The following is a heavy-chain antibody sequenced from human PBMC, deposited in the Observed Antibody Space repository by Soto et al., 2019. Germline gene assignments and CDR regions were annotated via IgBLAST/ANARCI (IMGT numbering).Heavy chain of an antibody. CDR2: IIPILGIA. D-gene: IGHD2-2*01. V-gene: IGHV1-69*02. CDR3: AIYCSSTSCYTEYFQH. CDR1: GGTFSSYT. Sequence: GASVKVSCKASGGTFSSYTISWVRQAPGQGLEWMGRIIPILGIANYAQKFQGRVTITADKSTSTAYMELSSLRSEDTAVYYCAIYCSSTSCYTEYFQHWGQGTLVTVSS. J-gene: IGHJ1*01.